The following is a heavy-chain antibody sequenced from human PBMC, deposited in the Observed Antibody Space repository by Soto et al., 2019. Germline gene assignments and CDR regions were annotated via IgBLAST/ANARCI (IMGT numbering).Heavy chain of an antibody. Sequence: QVRLVQSGAEVKKPGASVKVSCRASAYTFTEYGVTWVRQAPGQGLEWMGWINTYNGDTKYAQKFQGRVTMTTDTSTITAYKELRSLRSDDTAVYYCARRKGQWGDAFDFWGQGTMVIVSS. D-gene: IGHD2-8*01. CDR1: AYTFTEYG. CDR3: ARRKGQWGDAFDF. V-gene: IGHV1-18*01. J-gene: IGHJ3*01. CDR2: INTYNGDT.